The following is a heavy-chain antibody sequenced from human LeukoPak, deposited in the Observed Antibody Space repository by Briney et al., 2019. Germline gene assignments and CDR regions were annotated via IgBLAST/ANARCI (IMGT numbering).Heavy chain of an antibody. Sequence: GGSLRLSCAASGFTFSSYSMNWVRQAPGKGLEWVSSISSSYIYYADSVKGRFTISRDNAKNSLYLQMNSLRAEDTAVYYCARVYYYDSSGYYSDVADAFDIWGQGTMVTVSS. D-gene: IGHD3-22*01. J-gene: IGHJ3*02. V-gene: IGHV3-21*01. CDR1: GFTFSSYS. CDR2: ISSSYI. CDR3: ARVYYYDSSGYYSDVADAFDI.